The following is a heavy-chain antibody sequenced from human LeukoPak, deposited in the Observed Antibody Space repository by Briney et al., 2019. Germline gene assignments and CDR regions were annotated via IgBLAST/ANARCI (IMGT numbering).Heavy chain of an antibody. CDR1: GYTFTGYY. CDR2: INPNSGGT. Sequence: ASVKVSCKASGYTFTGYYMHWVRQAPGQGLEWMGRINPNSGGTNYAQKFQGRVTMTRDTSISTAYMELSRLTSDDTAVYYCARFRSDPARYYYDREDGLDYWGQGTLVTVSS. V-gene: IGHV1-2*06. D-gene: IGHD3-22*01. J-gene: IGHJ4*02. CDR3: ARFRSDPARYYYDREDGLDY.